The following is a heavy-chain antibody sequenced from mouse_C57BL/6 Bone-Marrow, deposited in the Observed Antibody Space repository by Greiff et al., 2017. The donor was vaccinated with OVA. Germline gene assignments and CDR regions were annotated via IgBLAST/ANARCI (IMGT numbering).Heavy chain of an antibody. CDR1: GFTFSSYG. J-gene: IGHJ4*01. CDR2: ISSGGSYT. V-gene: IGHV5-6*01. CDR3: AIQVFYAMDY. Sequence: EVKLVESGGDLVKPGGSLKLSCAASGFTFSSYGMSWVRQTPDKRLEWVATISSGGSYTYYPDSVKGRFTISRDNAKNTLYLQLSSLKSEDTAMYYCAIQVFYAMDYWGQGTSVTVSS.